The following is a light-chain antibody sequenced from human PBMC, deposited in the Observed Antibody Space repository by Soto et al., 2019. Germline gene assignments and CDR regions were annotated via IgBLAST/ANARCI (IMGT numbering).Light chain of an antibody. CDR1: QSVSSNF. J-gene: IGKJ1*01. V-gene: IGKV3-20*01. CDR2: GAS. Sequence: EIVLTQSPGTLPLSPGERATLSCRASQSVSSNFLAWYQQKPGQAPRLLISGASNRATGIPDRFSGSGSVTDFTLAISRLEPEDFAVYYCQQYGSSPRTFGQGTKVDI. CDR3: QQYGSSPRT.